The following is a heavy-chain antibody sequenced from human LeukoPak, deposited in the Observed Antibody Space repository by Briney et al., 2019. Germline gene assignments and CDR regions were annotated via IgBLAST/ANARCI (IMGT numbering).Heavy chain of an antibody. CDR2: IIPIFGTA. J-gene: IGHJ4*02. V-gene: IGHV1-69*13. D-gene: IGHD6-19*01. Sequence: EASVKVSCKASGGTFSSYAISWVRQAPGQGLEWMGGIIPIFGTANYAQKFQARVTITADESTSTAYMELSSLRSEDTAVYYCARPAVAGLYYFDYWGQGTLVTVSS. CDR1: GGTFSSYA. CDR3: ARPAVAGLYYFDY.